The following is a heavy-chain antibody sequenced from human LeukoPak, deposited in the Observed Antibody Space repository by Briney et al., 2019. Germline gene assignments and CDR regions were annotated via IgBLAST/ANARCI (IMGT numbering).Heavy chain of an antibody. CDR3: AHKQQYDSSGIQGGAFDI. CDR2: FDPEDGET. Sequence: ASVKVSCKFSGYTVTELSMHWVRQAPGKGLEWMGGFDPEDGETIYAQKFQGRVTMTEDTSTDTAYMELSSLRSEDTAVYYCAHKQQYDSSGIQGGAFDIWGQGTMVTVSS. J-gene: IGHJ3*02. CDR1: GYTVTELS. V-gene: IGHV1-24*01. D-gene: IGHD3-22*01.